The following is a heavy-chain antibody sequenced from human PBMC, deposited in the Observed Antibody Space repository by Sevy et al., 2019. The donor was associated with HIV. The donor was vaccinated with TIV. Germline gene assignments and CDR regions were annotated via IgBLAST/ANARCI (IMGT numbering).Heavy chain of an antibody. V-gene: IGHV3-23*01. CDR3: AKGYCSGGSCPRDYYYYGMDV. D-gene: IGHD2-15*01. CDR1: GFTFTSYA. J-gene: IGHJ6*02. Sequence: GGSLRLSCAASGFTFTSYAMNWVRQAPGKGLDWVSSISGSGRSTYYADSVEGRFTISRDNSKNTLSLQMKSLRADDTAVYYCAKGYCSGGSCPRDYYYYGMDVWGQGTTVTVSS. CDR2: ISGSGRST.